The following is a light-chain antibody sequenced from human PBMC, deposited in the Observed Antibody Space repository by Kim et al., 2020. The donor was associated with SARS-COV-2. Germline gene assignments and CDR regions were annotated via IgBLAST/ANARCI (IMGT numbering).Light chain of an antibody. Sequence: EIVLTQSPAILSLSPGDRATLSCRASQDVHNYLAWYQQKPGQAPRLLISDASNRATGVPARFSGSGSGTDSTLTISSLEPEDFAIYYCQQRTIWFTFGGGTKVDIK. CDR2: DAS. CDR3: QQRTIWFT. V-gene: IGKV3-11*01. J-gene: IGKJ4*01. CDR1: QDVHNY.